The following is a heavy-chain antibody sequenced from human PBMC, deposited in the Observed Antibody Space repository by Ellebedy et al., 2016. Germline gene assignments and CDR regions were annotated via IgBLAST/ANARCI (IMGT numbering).Heavy chain of an antibody. D-gene: IGHD3-16*02. CDR1: YDSISRYY. V-gene: IGHV4-59*01. J-gene: IGHJ6*02. CDR3: ARDRPTYYDYVWGSYRFYGMDV. CDR2: IYYSGST. Sequence: SETLSLTRTVSYDSISRYYWSWIRQPPGKGLEWIGYIYYSGSTNYNPSLKSRVTISVDTSKNQFSLKLSSVTAADTAVYYCARDRPTYYDYVWGSYRFYGMDVWGQGTTVTVSS.